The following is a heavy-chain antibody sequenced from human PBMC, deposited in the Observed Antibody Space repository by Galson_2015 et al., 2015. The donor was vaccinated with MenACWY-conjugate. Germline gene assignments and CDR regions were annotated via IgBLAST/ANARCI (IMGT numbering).Heavy chain of an antibody. J-gene: IGHJ3*02. CDR1: GFSLSTRGVG. CDR3: AHEGWSAAFDI. CDR2: VYWDDGK. Sequence: PALVKPTQTLTLTCAFSGFSLSTRGVGVGWIRQPPGKALEWLALVYWDDGKRYSPSLKSRLTITKDTSTNRVVLSMTDLHPLDTATYYCAHEGWSAAFDIWGQGTLVTVSS. V-gene: IGHV2-5*02. D-gene: IGHD6-19*01.